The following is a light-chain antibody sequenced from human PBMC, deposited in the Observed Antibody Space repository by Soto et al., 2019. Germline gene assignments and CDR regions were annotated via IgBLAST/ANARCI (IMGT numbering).Light chain of an antibody. CDR3: QQHNNYPPT. CDR2: KAS. Sequence: DIQMTQSPSTLSASVGDTVTITCRASQSISTWLAWYQQKPGKAPKLLIYKASNLESGVPSRFSGSGSGTEFTLTNSSLEPDDFATYYCQQHNNYPPTFGRGTKVEIK. V-gene: IGKV1-5*03. J-gene: IGKJ1*01. CDR1: QSISTW.